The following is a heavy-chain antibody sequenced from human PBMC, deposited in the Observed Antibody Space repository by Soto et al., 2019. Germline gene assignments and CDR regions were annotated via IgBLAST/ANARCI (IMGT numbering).Heavy chain of an antibody. D-gene: IGHD2-21*02. CDR2: IYWDDDK. J-gene: IGHJ4*02. Sequence: QVTLKESGPTLVKPTQTLTLTCTFSGFSLSSTGVGVGWIRQPPGKALEWLAVIYWDDDKRYSPSLKRRLTTTKDTSKRQVVLTMTNMDPVDTATYYCAHRRYGDPDYWGQGTLVTVSS. V-gene: IGHV2-5*02. CDR3: AHRRYGDPDY. CDR1: GFSLSSTGVG.